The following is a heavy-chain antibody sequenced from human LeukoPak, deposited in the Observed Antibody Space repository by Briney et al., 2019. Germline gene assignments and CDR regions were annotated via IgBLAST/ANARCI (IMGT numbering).Heavy chain of an antibody. CDR2: IIPVLNIT. CDR3: ARDQGLTAPPPSGLDV. J-gene: IGHJ6*02. V-gene: IGHV1-69*04. D-gene: IGHD5-18*01. Sequence: SVKVSCKTSGGTFSSSAITWVRQAPGQGLEWMGRIIPVLNITSYAQKFQGRVTITADTSTSTVYMELSSLRSEETAVYYCARDQGLTAPPPSGLDVWDQGTTVIVSS. CDR1: GGTFSSSA.